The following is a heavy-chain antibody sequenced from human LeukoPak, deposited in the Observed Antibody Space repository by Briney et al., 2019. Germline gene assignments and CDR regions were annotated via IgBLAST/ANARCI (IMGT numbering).Heavy chain of an antibody. V-gene: IGHV4-61*01. Sequence: PSETLSLTCTDSGGSASSGSYYWSWIQQPPGKGLEWIGYIYYSGSTNYNPSLKSRVTISVDTSKNQFSLKLSSVTAADTAVYYCARDPLKSGYDGDAAFDIWGQGTMVTVSS. J-gene: IGHJ3*02. CDR1: GGSASSGSYY. D-gene: IGHD5-12*01. CDR3: ARDPLKSGYDGDAAFDI. CDR2: IYYSGST.